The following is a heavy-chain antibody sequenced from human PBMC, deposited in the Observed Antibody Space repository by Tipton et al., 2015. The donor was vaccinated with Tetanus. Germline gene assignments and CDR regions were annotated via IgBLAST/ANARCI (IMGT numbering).Heavy chain of an antibody. CDR1: GGSMNSYY. D-gene: IGHD2-2*01. CDR3: ARGSDIVVVPGVTRADWFDP. Sequence: PGLVKPSETLSLICTVSGGSMNSYYWSWIRQPPGKGLEWIGYIYYTGSTNYNPSLKSGVTISLDTSKNQFSLKLTSVTAADTAMYYCARGSDIVVVPGVTRADWFDPWGQGTLVTVSS. CDR2: IYYTGST. V-gene: IGHV4-59*12. J-gene: IGHJ5*02.